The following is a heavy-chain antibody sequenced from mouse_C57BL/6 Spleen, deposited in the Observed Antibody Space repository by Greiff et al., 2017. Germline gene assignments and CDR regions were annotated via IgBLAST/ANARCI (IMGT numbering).Heavy chain of an antibody. Sequence: QVQLQQPGAELVMPGASVKLSCKASGYTFTSYWMHWVKQRPGQGLEWIGEIAPSDSYTNYNQKFKGKSTLTVDKSSSTAYMQLSSLTSEDSAVYYCARDPIDYWGQGTTLTVSS. J-gene: IGHJ2*01. CDR3: ARDPIDY. CDR1: GYTFTSYW. V-gene: IGHV1-69*01. CDR2: IAPSDSYT.